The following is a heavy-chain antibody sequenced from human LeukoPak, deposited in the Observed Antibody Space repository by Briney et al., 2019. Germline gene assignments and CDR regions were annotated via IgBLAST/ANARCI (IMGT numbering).Heavy chain of an antibody. D-gene: IGHD3-9*01. CDR2: IYYSGST. CDR3: ARGYFDWLPDY. V-gene: IGHV4-59*01. CDR1: GGSINNYY. Sequence: SETLSLTCTVSGGSINNYYWNWIRQPPGKGLEWIGYIYYSGSTNYNPSLKSRVTISVDTSKNQLSLKLSSVTAADTAVYYCARGYFDWLPDYWGQGTLVTVSS. J-gene: IGHJ4*02.